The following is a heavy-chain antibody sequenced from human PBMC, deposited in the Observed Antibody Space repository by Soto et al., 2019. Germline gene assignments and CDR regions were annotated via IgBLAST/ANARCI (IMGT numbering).Heavy chain of an antibody. CDR1: GGTFSSYA. D-gene: IGHD5-18*01. Sequence: SVKVSCKASGGTFSSYAISWVRQAPGQGLEWMGGIIPIFGTANYAQRFQGRVTTTADESTSTAYMELSSLRSEDTAVYYCARGWDTAMVNFVYWGQGTLVTVSS. CDR2: IIPIFGTA. J-gene: IGHJ4*02. CDR3: ARGWDTAMVNFVY. V-gene: IGHV1-69*13.